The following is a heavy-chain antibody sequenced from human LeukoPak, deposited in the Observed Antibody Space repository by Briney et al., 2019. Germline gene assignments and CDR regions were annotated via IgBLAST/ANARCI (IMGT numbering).Heavy chain of an antibody. V-gene: IGHV3-21*01. Sequence: PGGSLRLSCAASGFTFSSYSMNWVRQAPGKGLEWVSSISSSSSYIYYADSVKGRFTISRDNAKNSLYLQMNSLRAEDTAVYYCARGVGYSGYDPDYCGQGNLVTVSS. CDR2: ISSSSSYI. CDR1: GFTFSSYS. D-gene: IGHD5-12*01. CDR3: ARGVGYSGYDPDY. J-gene: IGHJ4*02.